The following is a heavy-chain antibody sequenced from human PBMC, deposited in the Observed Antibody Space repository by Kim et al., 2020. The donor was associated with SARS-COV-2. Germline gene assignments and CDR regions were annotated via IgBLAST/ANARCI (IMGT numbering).Heavy chain of an antibody. D-gene: IGHD6-25*01. CDR1: GFTFSNYA. V-gene: IGHV3-23*01. J-gene: IGHJ4*02. CDR2: IRSTGGDT. Sequence: GGSLRLSCVASGFTFSNYAMTWVRQTPEKGLEWVSAIRSTGGDTFYADSVKGRFTVSRDNSRNTLYLQMNSLTAEDTALYYCAKGGSGCDYWGQGTLVTV. CDR3: AKGGSGCDY.